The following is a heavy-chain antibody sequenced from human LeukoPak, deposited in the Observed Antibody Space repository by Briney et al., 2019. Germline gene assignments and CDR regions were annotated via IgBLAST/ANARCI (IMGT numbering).Heavy chain of an antibody. J-gene: IGHJ4*02. Sequence: PGGSLRLSCATSGFTFSSYGMHWVRQAPGKGLEWVAVTWYDGSNKYYADSVKGRFTISRDNSKNTLYLQMNSLRAEDTAVYYCARNSRGATVTTSGFNDYWGQGTLVTVSS. CDR1: GFTFSSYG. CDR3: ARNSRGATVTTSGFNDY. CDR2: TWYDGSNK. V-gene: IGHV3-33*08. D-gene: IGHD4-17*01.